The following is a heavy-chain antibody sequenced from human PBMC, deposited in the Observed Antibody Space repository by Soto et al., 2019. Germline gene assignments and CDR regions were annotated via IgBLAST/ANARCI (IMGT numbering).Heavy chain of an antibody. Sequence: SVKVSCKASGCTFTSSAVQWVRQARGQRLEWIGWIVVGSGNTNYAQKFQERVTITRDMSTSTAYMELSSLRSEDTAVYYCAAIGKGGYCISTSCYYNWFDPWGQGTLVTVSS. CDR2: IVVGSGNT. V-gene: IGHV1-58*01. J-gene: IGHJ5*02. D-gene: IGHD2-2*01. CDR3: AAIGKGGYCISTSCYYNWFDP. CDR1: GCTFTSSA.